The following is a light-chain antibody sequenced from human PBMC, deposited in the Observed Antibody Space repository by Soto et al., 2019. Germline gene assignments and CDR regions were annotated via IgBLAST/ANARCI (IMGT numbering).Light chain of an antibody. CDR2: VTD. V-gene: IGLV1-44*01. CDR3: AAWDDSLNGHV. Sequence: QSVLTQPPSVSGTLGQGVTISCSGSTSNIGENTVGWFQQLPGTAPKVLIYVTDKRPSGVPDRFSGSKSGTSAYLAISGLQSEDEADYYCAAWDDSLNGHVFGTGTKLTVL. J-gene: IGLJ1*01. CDR1: TSNIGENT.